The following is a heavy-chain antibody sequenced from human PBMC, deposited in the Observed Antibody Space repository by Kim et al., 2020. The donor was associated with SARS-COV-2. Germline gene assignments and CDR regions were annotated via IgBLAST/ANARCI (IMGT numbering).Heavy chain of an antibody. V-gene: IGHV3-53*01. J-gene: IGHJ6*02. CDR1: GFTVSSNY. D-gene: IGHD3-22*01. Sequence: GGSLRLSCAASGFTVSSNYMSWVRQAPGKGLEWVSVIYSGGSTYYADSVKGRFTISRDNSKNTLYLQMNSLRAGDTAVYYCAREPYKTDYYDSSGYYLDYYYYGMDVWGQGTTVTVSS. CDR2: IYSGGST. CDR3: AREPYKTDYYDSSGYYLDYYYYGMDV.